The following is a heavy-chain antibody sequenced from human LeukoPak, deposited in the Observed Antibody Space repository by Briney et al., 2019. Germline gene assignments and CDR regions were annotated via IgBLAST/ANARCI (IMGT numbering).Heavy chain of an antibody. CDR1: GFTVSSNY. J-gene: IGHJ4*02. D-gene: IGHD3-22*01. CDR2: IYSGGST. V-gene: IGHV3-66*02. Sequence: GGSLRLSCAASGFTVSSNYMSWDRQAPGKGLEWVSVIYSGGSTYYADSVKGRFTISRDNSKNTLYLQMNSLRAEDTAVYYCTGEYYYDSSGYQPLDYWGQGTLVTVS. CDR3: TGEYYYDSSGYQPLDY.